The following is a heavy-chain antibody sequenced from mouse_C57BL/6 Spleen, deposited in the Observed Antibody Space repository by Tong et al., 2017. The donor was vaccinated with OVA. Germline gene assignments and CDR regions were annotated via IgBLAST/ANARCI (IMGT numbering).Heavy chain of an antibody. V-gene: IGHV1-20*01. CDR3: ARGDYYGSSYFVY. CDR1: GYSFTGYF. D-gene: IGHD1-1*01. Sequence: EVQLQESGAELAKPGDSVKISCKASGYSFTGYFMNWVMQSHGKSLEWIGRINPYNGDTFYNQKFKGKATLTVDKSSSTAHMELRSLTSEDSAVYYCARGDYYGSSYFVYWGQGSTLTVSS. CDR2: INPYNGDT. J-gene: IGHJ2*01.